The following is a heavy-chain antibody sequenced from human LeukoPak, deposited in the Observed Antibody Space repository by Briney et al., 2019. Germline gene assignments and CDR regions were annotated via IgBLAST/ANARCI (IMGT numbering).Heavy chain of an antibody. Sequence: GGTLRLSCAASGFHFSTHGMNWVRQAPGKGLEWVSGISPPGDITYYADSVMGRFTISRDNRKNTVSLQMNSLRAEDTALYYCVRDLDWGAFDVWGQGTMVTVSS. CDR1: GFHFSTHG. CDR2: ISPPGDIT. D-gene: IGHD3/OR15-3a*01. CDR3: VRDLDWGAFDV. V-gene: IGHV3-23*01. J-gene: IGHJ3*01.